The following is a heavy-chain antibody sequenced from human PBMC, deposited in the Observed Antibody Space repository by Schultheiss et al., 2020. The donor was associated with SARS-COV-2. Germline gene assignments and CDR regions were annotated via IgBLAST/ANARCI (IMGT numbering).Heavy chain of an antibody. CDR1: GGSISSYY. CDR2: IYYSGST. V-gene: IGHV4-59*05. D-gene: IGHD6-13*01. CDR3: AKDSSSYYYYYYMDV. Sequence: SQTLSLTCTVSGGSISSYYWSWIRQPPGKGLEWIGSIYYSGSTYYNPSLKSRVTISVDTSKNQFSLKLSSVTAADTAVYNCAKDSSSYYYYYYMDVWGKGTTVTVSS. J-gene: IGHJ6*03.